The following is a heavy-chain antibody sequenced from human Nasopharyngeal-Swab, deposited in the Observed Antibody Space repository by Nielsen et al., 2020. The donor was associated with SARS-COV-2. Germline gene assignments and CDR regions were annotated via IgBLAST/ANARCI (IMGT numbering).Heavy chain of an antibody. CDR1: GGTFSSYA. J-gene: IGHJ6*03. D-gene: IGHD2-2*01. Sequence: SVQVSCKASGGTFSSYAISWVRQAPGQGLEWMGGIIPIFGTANYAQKFQGRVTITADESTSKAYMELSSLRSEDTAVYYCARTREYQLLHNPPYYYMDVWGKGTTVTVSS. V-gene: IGHV1-69*13. CDR3: ARTREYQLLHNPPYYYMDV. CDR2: IIPIFGTA.